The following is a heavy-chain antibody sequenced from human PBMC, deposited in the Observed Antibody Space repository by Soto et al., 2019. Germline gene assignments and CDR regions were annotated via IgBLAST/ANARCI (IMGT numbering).Heavy chain of an antibody. CDR2: ISSSSSYI. CDR3: ARDPLSLGYCSSTSCYSSFDY. D-gene: IGHD2-2*01. J-gene: IGHJ4*02. V-gene: IGHV3-21*01. CDR1: GFTFSSYS. Sequence: NPGGSLRLSCAASGFTFSSYSMNWVRQAPGKGLEWVSSISSSSSYIYYADSVKGRFTISRDNAKNSLYLQMNSLRAEDTAVYYCARDPLSLGYCSSTSCYSSFDYWGQGTLVTVSS.